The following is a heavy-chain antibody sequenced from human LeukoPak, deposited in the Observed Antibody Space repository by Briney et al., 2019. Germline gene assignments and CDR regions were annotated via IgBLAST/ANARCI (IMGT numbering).Heavy chain of an antibody. CDR3: ARGGAFDI. V-gene: IGHV1-69*05. CDR2: IVPLFGPP. J-gene: IGHJ3*02. CDR1: GGTFSSFA. Sequence: SVEVSCKTSGGTFSSFAINWVRHAPGQGLEWLGGIVPLFGPPNYAQKFQARLTITTDASTSTAYMELSSLTSEDTAFYYCARGGAFDIWGHGTLVTVSS.